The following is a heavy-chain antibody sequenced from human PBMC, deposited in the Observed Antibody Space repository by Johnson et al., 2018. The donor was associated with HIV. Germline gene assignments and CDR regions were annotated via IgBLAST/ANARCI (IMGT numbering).Heavy chain of an antibody. V-gene: IGHV3-23*04. Sequence: VLLVESGGGLVQTGGSLRLSCVASGFTFSIYGMSWVRQAPGEGLEWVSSFSGRDGGTNYADSVKGRFTISRDNSKNMVSLQMNSLRAEDTAVYYCAKVGPANDVLGAGDAFDIWGQGTMVTVSS. CDR3: AKVGPANDVLGAGDAFDI. CDR2: FSGRDGGT. D-gene: IGHD2-8*01. J-gene: IGHJ3*02. CDR1: GFTFSIYG.